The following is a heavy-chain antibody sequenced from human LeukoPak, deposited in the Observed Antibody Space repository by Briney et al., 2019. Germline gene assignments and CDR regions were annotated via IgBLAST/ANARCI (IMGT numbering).Heavy chain of an antibody. CDR1: GGSFSGYY. Sequence: SETLSLTCAVYGGSFSGYYWSWIRQPPGKGLEWIGEINHSGSTNYNPSLKSRVTISVDTSKNQFSLKLSSVTAADTAVYYCARPNIRYCSSGAFSHDGSDYWGQGTLVTVSS. V-gene: IGHV4-34*01. CDR2: INHSGST. J-gene: IGHJ4*02. D-gene: IGHD2-15*01. CDR3: ARPNIRYCSSGAFSHDGSDY.